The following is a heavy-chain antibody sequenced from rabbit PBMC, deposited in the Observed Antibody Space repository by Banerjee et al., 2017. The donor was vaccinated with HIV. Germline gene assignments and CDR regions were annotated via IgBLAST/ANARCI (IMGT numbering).Heavy chain of an antibody. CDR1: GFSFSSSYW. V-gene: IGHV1S45*01. CDR2: IANGDGST. J-gene: IGHJ4*01. Sequence: QEQLEESGGDLVKPEGSLTLTCTASGFSFSSSYWMSWVRQAPGKGLEWIGCIANGDGSTYYASWAKGRFTISKASSTTVTLQMTSLTAADTATYFCAGNNKGAFNLWGPGTLVTVS. D-gene: IGHD4-2*01. CDR3: AGNNKGAFNL.